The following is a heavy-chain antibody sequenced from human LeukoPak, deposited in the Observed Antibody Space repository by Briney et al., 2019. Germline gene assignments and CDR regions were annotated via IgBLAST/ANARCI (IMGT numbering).Heavy chain of an antibody. Sequence: GGSLRLSCAASGFTFSSYAMSWVRQAPGKGLEWVSSISGSGNRTYYADSVKGRFTISRDNSKNTLFLQMNSLRAEDTAVYYCTRVRGYDFDFWGQGTLVTVSS. D-gene: IGHD5-12*01. V-gene: IGHV3-23*01. CDR3: TRVRGYDFDF. J-gene: IGHJ4*02. CDR2: ISGSGNRT. CDR1: GFTFSSYA.